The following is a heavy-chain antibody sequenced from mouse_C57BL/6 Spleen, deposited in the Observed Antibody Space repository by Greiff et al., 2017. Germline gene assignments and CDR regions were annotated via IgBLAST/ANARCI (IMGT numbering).Heavy chain of an antibody. CDR2: IRNKANGYTT. CDR1: GFTFTDYY. Sequence: EVQVVESGGGLVQPGGSLSLSCAASGFTFTDYYMSWVRQPPGKALEWLGFIRNKANGYTTEYSASVKGRFTISRDNSQSILYLQMNALRAEDSATYYCASYDYGYCDYWGQGTTLTVSS. V-gene: IGHV7-3*01. CDR3: ASYDYGYCDY. J-gene: IGHJ2*01. D-gene: IGHD2-4*01.